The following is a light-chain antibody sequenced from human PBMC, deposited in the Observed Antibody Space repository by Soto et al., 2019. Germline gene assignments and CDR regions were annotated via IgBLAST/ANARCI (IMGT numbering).Light chain of an antibody. CDR3: QQYSISPRT. J-gene: IGKJ1*01. CDR2: GAS. Sequence: EIVLTQSPGTLSLSPGERATLSCRASRSVSSSYLAWYQQKPGQAPRLLIFGASNRATGIPDRFSGSGSGTEFTLTISRLEPEDFAVYYCQQYSISPRTFGQGTKVEIK. CDR1: RSVSSSY. V-gene: IGKV3-20*01.